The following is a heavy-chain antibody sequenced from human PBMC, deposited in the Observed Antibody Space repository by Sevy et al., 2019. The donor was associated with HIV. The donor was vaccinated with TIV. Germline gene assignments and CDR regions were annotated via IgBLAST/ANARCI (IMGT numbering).Heavy chain of an antibody. CDR1: GFTFSSYA. D-gene: IGHD2-15*01. J-gene: IGHJ6*02. V-gene: IGHV3-30*04. CDR2: ISYDGSNK. CDR3: ARRYCSGGSCYFYYYYYYGMDV. Sequence: GGSLRLSCAASGFTFSSYAMHWVRQAPGKGLEWVAVISYDGSNKYYADSVKGRFTISRGNSKNTLYLQMNSLRAEDTAVYYCARRYCSGGSCYFYYYYYYGMDVWGQGTTVTVSS.